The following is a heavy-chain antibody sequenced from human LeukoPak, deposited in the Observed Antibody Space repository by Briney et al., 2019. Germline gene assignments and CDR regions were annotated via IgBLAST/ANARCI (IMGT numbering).Heavy chain of an antibody. D-gene: IGHD6-13*01. Sequence: GESLKISCKGSGYSFTSYWIGWVRQMPGKGLEWMGIIYPGDSDTRYSPSFQGQVTISADKSISTAYLQWSSPKASDTAMYYCARRSSWYRLGTNWFDPWGQGTLVTVSS. CDR3: ARRSSWYRLGTNWFDP. V-gene: IGHV5-51*01. J-gene: IGHJ5*02. CDR2: IYPGDSDT. CDR1: GYSFTSYW.